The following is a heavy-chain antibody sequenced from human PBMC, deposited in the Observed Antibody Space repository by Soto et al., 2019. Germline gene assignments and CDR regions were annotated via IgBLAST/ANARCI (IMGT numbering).Heavy chain of an antibody. CDR2: IYYSGST. D-gene: IGHD2-8*02. V-gene: IGHV4-39*01. CDR1: GGSISSSSYY. Sequence: QLQLQESGPGLVKPSETLSLTCTVSGGSISSSSYYWGWIRQPPGKGLEWIGSIYYSGSTYYNPSLKSRVTISVDTSKNQFALKLSSVTAADTAVYYCARHEVLVTAIWFDPWGQGTLVTVSS. CDR3: ARHEVLVTAIWFDP. J-gene: IGHJ5*02.